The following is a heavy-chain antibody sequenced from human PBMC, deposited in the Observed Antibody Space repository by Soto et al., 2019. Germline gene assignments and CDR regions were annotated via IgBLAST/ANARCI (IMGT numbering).Heavy chain of an antibody. Sequence: QVQLQESGPGLVKPSETLSLTCTVSGASISSYYWSWIRQPPGKGLEWIGYIYYSGTTNYTPSLKSRVTLSVDTSKNQFSLKLSSVTAADTAVYYCARWGAGLDYWGQGTLVTVSS. CDR3: ARWGAGLDY. D-gene: IGHD3-16*01. V-gene: IGHV4-59*08. CDR1: GASISSYY. CDR2: IYYSGTT. J-gene: IGHJ4*02.